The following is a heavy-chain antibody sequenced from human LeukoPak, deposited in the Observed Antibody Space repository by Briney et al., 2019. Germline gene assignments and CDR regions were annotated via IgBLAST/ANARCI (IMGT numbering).Heavy chain of an antibody. CDR2: IYSGGST. V-gene: IGHV3-66*02. J-gene: IGHJ3*02. Sequence: PGGSLRLSCAVSGFTVSSNYMSWVRQAPGKGLEWVSVIYSGGSTYYADSVKGRFTISRDNSKNTLYLQMNSLRAEDTAVYYCARDLAYYDFWSGSSSGGDIWGQGTMVTVSS. D-gene: IGHD3-3*01. CDR1: GFTVSSNY. CDR3: ARDLAYYDFWSGSSSGGDI.